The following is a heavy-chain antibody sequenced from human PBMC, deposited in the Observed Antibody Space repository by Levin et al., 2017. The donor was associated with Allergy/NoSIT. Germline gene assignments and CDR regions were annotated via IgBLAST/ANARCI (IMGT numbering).Heavy chain of an antibody. J-gene: IGHJ5*02. D-gene: IGHD2-2*01. V-gene: IGHV3-33*01. CDR3: AREGVSDCSSTSCYWNWFDP. Sequence: LAGGSLRLSCAASGFTFSSYGMHWVRQAPGKGLEWVAVIWYDGSNKYYADSVKGRFTISRDNSKNTLYLQMNSLRAEDTAVYYCAREGVSDCSSTSCYWNWFDPWGQGTLVTVSS. CDR1: GFTFSSYG. CDR2: IWYDGSNK.